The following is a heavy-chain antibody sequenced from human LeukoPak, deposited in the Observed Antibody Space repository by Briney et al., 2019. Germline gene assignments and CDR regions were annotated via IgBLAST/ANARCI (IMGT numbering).Heavy chain of an antibody. J-gene: IGHJ4*02. CDR2: INAGNGNT. Sequence: ASVKVSCKASGYTFTSYAMHWVRQAPGQRLEWMGRINAGNGNTKYSQKFQGRVTITRDTSASTAYMELSSLRSEDTAVYYCARDYYGSGSHIKYYFDYWGQGTLVTVSS. CDR1: GYTFTSYA. CDR3: ARDYYGSGSHIKYYFDY. V-gene: IGHV1-3*01. D-gene: IGHD3-10*01.